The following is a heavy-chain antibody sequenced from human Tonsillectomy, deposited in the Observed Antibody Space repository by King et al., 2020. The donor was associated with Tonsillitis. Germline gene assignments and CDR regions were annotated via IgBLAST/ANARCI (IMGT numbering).Heavy chain of an antibody. J-gene: IGHJ4*02. Sequence: HVQLVESGGGVVQPGRSLRLSCAASGFTFSDYALNWVRQAPGKGLEWVAVISYDGSNKYNADSVKGRFTISRDNSRNTLYLQMNSLRGEDTAVYYCARSARGSYHFDFWGQGTLVTVSS. V-gene: IGHV3-30*01. CDR3: ARSARGSYHFDF. D-gene: IGHD1-26*01. CDR1: GFTFSDYA. CDR2: ISYDGSNK.